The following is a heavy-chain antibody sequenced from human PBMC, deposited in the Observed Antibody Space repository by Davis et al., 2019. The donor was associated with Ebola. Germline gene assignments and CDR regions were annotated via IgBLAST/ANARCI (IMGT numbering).Heavy chain of an antibody. J-gene: IGHJ4*02. CDR2: ISSSSSYI. D-gene: IGHD3-22*01. Sequence: GESLKISCAASGFIFSSYSMNWVRQAPGKGLEWVSSISSSSSYIYYADSVKGRFTISRDNAKNSLYLQMNSLRAEDTAVYYCARERHYYDSSGYHQGFDYLGQGTLVTVSS. CDR3: ARERHYYDSSGYHQGFDY. V-gene: IGHV3-21*01. CDR1: GFIFSSYS.